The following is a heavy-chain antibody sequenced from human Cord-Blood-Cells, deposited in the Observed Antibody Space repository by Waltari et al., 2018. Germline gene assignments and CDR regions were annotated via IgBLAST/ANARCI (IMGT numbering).Heavy chain of an antibody. J-gene: IGHJ5*02. CDR3: ARSGGVSWGATWFDP. CDR2: IYYSGST. D-gene: IGHD1-26*01. V-gene: IGHV4-39*07. CDR1: GGPISSSSYY. Sequence: QLQLQESGPGLVKPSETLSLTCTVSGGPISSSSYYWGWIRQPPGKGLEWIGSIYYSGSTYYNPSLKSRVTISVDTSKNQFSLKLSSVTAADTAVYYCARSGGVSWGATWFDPWGQGTLVTVSS.